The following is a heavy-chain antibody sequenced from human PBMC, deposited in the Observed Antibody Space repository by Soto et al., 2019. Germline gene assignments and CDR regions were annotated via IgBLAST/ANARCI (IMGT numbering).Heavy chain of an antibody. J-gene: IGHJ5*02. Sequence: GASVKVTCKASGYSFTSNGSTWVRQAPGQGLEWMGWVSGNNGNTKYAQKIQGRVTMTTDTSTNTAYMDLRSLRYDDTAVYYCAVHRATPGVALSNWFGPWGQGSLVTVSS. CDR2: VSGNNGNT. V-gene: IGHV1-18*01. CDR1: GYSFTSNG. CDR3: AVHRATPGVALSNWFGP. D-gene: IGHD3-10*01.